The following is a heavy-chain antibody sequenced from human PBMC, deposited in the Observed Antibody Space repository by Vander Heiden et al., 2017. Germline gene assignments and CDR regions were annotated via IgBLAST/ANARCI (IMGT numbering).Heavy chain of an antibody. J-gene: IGHJ4*02. Sequence: EVQLLESGGGLVQLVGSVRLSCAASGFSFSALGMSWVRQAPGKGLEWVSTISSGGDDTYYADSVKGRFTISRDNSKNTLYLQMNSLTAEDTAVYYCAKLVVYWGQGTLVTVSS. D-gene: IGHD3-16*02. CDR2: ISSGGDDT. V-gene: IGHV3-23*01. CDR3: AKLVVY. CDR1: GFSFSALG.